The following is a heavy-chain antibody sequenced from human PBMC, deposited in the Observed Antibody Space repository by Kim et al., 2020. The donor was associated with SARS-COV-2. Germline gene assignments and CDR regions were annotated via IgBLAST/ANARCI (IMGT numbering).Heavy chain of an antibody. D-gene: IGHD3-10*01. CDR1: VFTLSTYD. V-gene: IGHV3-13*05. CDR2: IGTGGDP. J-gene: IGHJ6*02. Sequence: GGSLRLSCTASVFTLSTYDMHWVRQVIGKGLEYVSGIGTGGDPYYAGSVMGRFTISRENAKNSLHLQMNSLRAGDTAVYYCTRGAYRPGTYWGGDQYHGVDVWGRGTTVTVSS. CDR3: TRGAYRPGTYWGGDQYHGVDV.